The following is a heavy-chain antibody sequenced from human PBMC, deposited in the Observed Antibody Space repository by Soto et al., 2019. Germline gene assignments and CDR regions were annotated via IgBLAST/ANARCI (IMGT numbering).Heavy chain of an antibody. V-gene: IGHV3-23*01. CDR1: GFTFSSYA. CDR2: ISGSGGST. CDR3: AKDPLLIFGYDGY. D-gene: IGHD5-12*01. Sequence: EVQLLESGGGLVQPGGSLRLSCAASGFTFSSYAMSWVRQAPGKGLEWVSAISGSGGSTYYADSVKGRFTISRDNSKNTRYLQMNSLRAEDTAVYYCAKDPLLIFGYDGYWGQGTLVTVSS. J-gene: IGHJ4*02.